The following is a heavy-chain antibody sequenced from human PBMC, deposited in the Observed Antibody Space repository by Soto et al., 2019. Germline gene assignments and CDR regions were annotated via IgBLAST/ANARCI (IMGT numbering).Heavy chain of an antibody. CDR2: IIPIFGTA. D-gene: IGHD2-2*01. CDR3: ARRGYCSSTSCYGNYYYGMDV. J-gene: IGHJ6*02. V-gene: IGHV1-69*13. CDR1: GGTFSSYA. Sequence: GASVKVSCKASGGTFSSYAISWVRQAPGQGLEWMGGIIPIFGTANYAQKFQGRVTITADESTSTAYMELSSLRSEDTAVYYCARRGYCSSTSCYGNYYYGMDVWGQGTTVTVSS.